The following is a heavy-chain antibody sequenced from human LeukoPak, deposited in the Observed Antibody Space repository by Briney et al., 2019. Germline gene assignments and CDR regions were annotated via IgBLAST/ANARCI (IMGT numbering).Heavy chain of an antibody. V-gene: IGHV4-59*01. CDR2: IYYSGRI. CDR1: SGFLSSYY. Sequence: SETLSLTCIVSSGFLSSYYWSWIRQTPGKGLEWTAFIYYSGRIKYNPSLQSRVSISLDTSKNHFSLQLRSVMAADTAVYYCARLVDYDNSGDPDIFDIWGQGTIVSIS. D-gene: IGHD3-22*01. CDR3: ARLVDYDNSGDPDIFDI. J-gene: IGHJ3*02.